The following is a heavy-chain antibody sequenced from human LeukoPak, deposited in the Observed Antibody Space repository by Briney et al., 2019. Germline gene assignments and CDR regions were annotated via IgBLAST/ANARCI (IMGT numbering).Heavy chain of an antibody. V-gene: IGHV4-59*01. CDR3: ARTTEGGYTYDYFYYYYMDV. J-gene: IGHJ6*03. D-gene: IGHD5-18*01. CDR1: GGSISSYY. Sequence: PSETLSLTCTASGGSISSYYWSWIRQPPGKGLEWIGYIYYSGSTNYNPSLKSRVTISVDSSKNQFSLKLSSVTAADTAGYYCARTTEGGYTYDYFYYYYMDVWGKGTTVTISS. CDR2: IYYSGST.